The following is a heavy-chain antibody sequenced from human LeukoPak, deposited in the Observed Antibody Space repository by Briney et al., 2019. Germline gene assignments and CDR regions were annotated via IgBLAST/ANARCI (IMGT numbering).Heavy chain of an antibody. CDR2: ISSSSSYI. V-gene: IGHV3-21*01. D-gene: IGHD6-19*01. Sequence: GGSLRLSCAASEFKFSSYTVSWVRQAPGKGLEWVSSISSSSSYIYYADSVKGRFTISRDNAKNSLYLQMNSLRAEDTAVYYCARHIPVSYDAFDLWGRGTTVTVSS. J-gene: IGHJ3*01. CDR3: ARHIPVSYDAFDL. CDR1: EFKFSSYT.